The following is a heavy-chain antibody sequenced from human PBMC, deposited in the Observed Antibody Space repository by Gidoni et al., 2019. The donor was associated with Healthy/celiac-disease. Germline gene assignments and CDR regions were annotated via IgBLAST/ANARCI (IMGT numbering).Heavy chain of an antibody. V-gene: IGHV5-51*01. Sequence: EVQLVQSGAEVTTHGESLKISCKGSGYSFTSYWIAWVRQMPGKGLEWMGIMYPGDSDTRYSPSFQGQVNIAADKSISTAYLQWSSLKASDTAIYYCARPRDWTYVDASFDIWGQGTMVSVSS. CDR1: GYSFTSYW. J-gene: IGHJ3*02. D-gene: IGHD1-7*01. CDR2: MYPGDSDT. CDR3: ARPRDWTYVDASFDI.